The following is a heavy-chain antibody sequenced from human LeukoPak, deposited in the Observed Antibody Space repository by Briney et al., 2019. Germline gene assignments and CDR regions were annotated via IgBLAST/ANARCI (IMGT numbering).Heavy chain of an antibody. CDR3: ARVGTLRYCSSTSCSFQH. D-gene: IGHD2-2*01. J-gene: IGHJ1*01. Sequence: ASVKVSCKASGYTFTSFYMHWVRQAPGQGLEWMGIINPSGGSTSYAQKFQGRVTMTRDMSTSTVYMELSSLRSEDTAVYYCARVGTLRYCSSTSCSFQHWGQGTLVTVSS. CDR1: GYTFTSFY. V-gene: IGHV1-46*01. CDR2: INPSGGST.